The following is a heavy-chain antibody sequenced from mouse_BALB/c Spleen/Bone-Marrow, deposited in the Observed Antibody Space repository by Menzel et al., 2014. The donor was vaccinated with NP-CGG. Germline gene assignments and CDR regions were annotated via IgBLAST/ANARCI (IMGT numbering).Heavy chain of an antibody. J-gene: IGHJ3*01. CDR2: IDPANGNT. CDR3: AGSEGYGKCFAY. V-gene: IGHV14-3*02. Sequence: EVKLVESGAELVKPGASVKLSCTASGFNIKDTYMHWVKQRPEQGLEWIGRIDPANGNTKYDPKFQGKATITADTSSNAAYLRRGSRKSEDTAVYYWAGSEGYGKCFAYGGQGTGVTVS. D-gene: IGHD2-2*01. CDR1: GFNIKDTY.